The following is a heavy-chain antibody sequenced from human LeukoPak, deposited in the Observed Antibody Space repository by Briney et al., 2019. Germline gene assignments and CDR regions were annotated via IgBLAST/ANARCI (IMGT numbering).Heavy chain of an antibody. D-gene: IGHD3-22*01. Sequence: SETLSLTCTVSGGSLSSSSYYWGWIRQPPGRGLEWIGSIYYSGSTYYNPSLKSRVTISVDTSKNQFSLQLNSVTAADKAEYCCRGYREICMLVVGGYFFDYWRQGTLVSVSS. CDR3: RGYREICMLVVGGYFFDY. V-gene: IGHV4-39*01. CDR2: IYYSGST. CDR1: GGSLSSSSYY. J-gene: IGHJ4*02.